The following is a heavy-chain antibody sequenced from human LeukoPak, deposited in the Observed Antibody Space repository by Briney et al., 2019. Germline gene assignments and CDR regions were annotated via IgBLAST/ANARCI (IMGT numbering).Heavy chain of an antibody. CDR2: ISSSSSYI. V-gene: IGHV3-21*01. Sequence: PGGSLRLSCAASGFTFSSYSTNWVRQAPGKGLEWVSSISSSSSYIYYADSVKGRLTISRDNAKNSLYLQMNSLRAEDTAVYYCARDLYYDFWSGYSNYFDYWGQGTLVTVSS. J-gene: IGHJ4*02. D-gene: IGHD3-3*01. CDR3: ARDLYYDFWSGYSNYFDY. CDR1: GFTFSSYS.